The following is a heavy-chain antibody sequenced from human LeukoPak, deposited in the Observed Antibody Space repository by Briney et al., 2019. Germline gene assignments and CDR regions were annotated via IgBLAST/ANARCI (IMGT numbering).Heavy chain of an antibody. J-gene: IGHJ4*02. CDR1: GYTFTSCY. CDR3: ARDRGWELLRGYFDS. V-gene: IGHV1-46*01. CDR2: INPSAGST. D-gene: IGHD1-26*01. Sequence: ASVKVSCKTSGYTFTSCYMHWVRQAPGQGLEWMGMINPSAGSTRYAQKFQGRVTMTTDTSTSTVYMELSSLRSEDTAVYYCARDRGWELLRGYFDSWGQGTRVTVSS.